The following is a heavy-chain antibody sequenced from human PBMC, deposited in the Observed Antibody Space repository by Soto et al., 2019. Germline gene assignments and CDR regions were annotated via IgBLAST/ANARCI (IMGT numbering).Heavy chain of an antibody. V-gene: IGHV3-30-3*01. CDR1: GLTFSSYA. D-gene: IGHD3-3*01. Sequence: PDGSMRLSCAACGLTFSSYAMHWVRQAPGKGLEWVAVISYDGSNKYYADSVKCRFTISRDNSKNTLYLQMNSLRAEDTAVYYCAREIGPIFGVGVKVRYYGMDVWGQGTTVTVSS. CDR3: AREIGPIFGVGVKVRYYGMDV. J-gene: IGHJ6*02. CDR2: ISYDGSNK.